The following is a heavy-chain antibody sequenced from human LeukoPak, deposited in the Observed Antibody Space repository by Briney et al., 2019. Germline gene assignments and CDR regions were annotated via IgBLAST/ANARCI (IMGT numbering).Heavy chain of an antibody. Sequence: GGSLRLSCAASGFTFSSYAMSWVRQAPGKGLEWVSAISATGGGTFYADSVKGRLTISRDNSKDTLYLQMNSLRAEDTAVYYCARGQSFDYWGQGTLVTVSS. CDR2: ISATGGGT. CDR3: ARGQSFDY. J-gene: IGHJ4*02. CDR1: GFTFSSYA. V-gene: IGHV3-23*01.